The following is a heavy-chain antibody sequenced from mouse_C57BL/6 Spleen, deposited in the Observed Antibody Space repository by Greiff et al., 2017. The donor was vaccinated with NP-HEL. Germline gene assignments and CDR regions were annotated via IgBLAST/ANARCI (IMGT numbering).Heavy chain of an antibody. D-gene: IGHD2-4*01. CDR2: IYPGDGDT. CDR1: GYAFSSYW. Sequence: VQLQQSGAELVKPGASVKISCKASGYAFSSYWMNWVKQRPGKGLEWIGQIYPGDGDTNYNGKFKGKATLTADKSSSTAYMQLSSLTSEDSAVYFCARSDDYDEGPYFDYWGQGTTLTVSS. J-gene: IGHJ2*01. CDR3: ARSDDYDEGPYFDY. V-gene: IGHV1-80*01.